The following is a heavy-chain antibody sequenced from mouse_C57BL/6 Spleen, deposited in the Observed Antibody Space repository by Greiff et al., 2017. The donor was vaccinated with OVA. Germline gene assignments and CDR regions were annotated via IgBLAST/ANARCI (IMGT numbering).Heavy chain of an antibody. CDR2: INPSNGGT. CDR1: GYTFTSYW. J-gene: IGHJ1*03. Sequence: QVQLQQPGTELVKPGASVKLSCKASGYTFTSYWMHWVKQRPGQGLEWIGNINPSNGGTNYNEKFKSKATLTADKSSSTAYLQLSSLTSEDSAVYYCARPPLGYGSSWRYFDVWGTGTTVTVSS. D-gene: IGHD1-1*01. V-gene: IGHV1-53*01. CDR3: ARPPLGYGSSWRYFDV.